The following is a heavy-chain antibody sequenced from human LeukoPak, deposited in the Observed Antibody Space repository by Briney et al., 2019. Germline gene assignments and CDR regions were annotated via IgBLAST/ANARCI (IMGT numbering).Heavy chain of an antibody. CDR1: VYSLTHLS. Sequence: ASVTVSCTLSVYSLTHLSIHWVREAPGEGLEWMGGFDSENNKIVYSQKLQGRVTMTEDTSADTAYMELTSLRSEDTAVYFCATDRVYRSSGRSWGFFDYWGQGTLVIVSS. D-gene: IGHD6-19*01. CDR3: ATDRVYRSSGRSWGFFDY. J-gene: IGHJ4*02. V-gene: IGHV1-24*01. CDR2: FDSENNKI.